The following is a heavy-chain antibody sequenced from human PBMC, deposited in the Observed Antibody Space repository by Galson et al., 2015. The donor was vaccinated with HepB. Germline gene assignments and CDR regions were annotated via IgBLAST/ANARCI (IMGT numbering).Heavy chain of an antibody. CDR2: IRSKANSYAT. CDR3: TRDPNWGEAFDI. D-gene: IGHD7-27*01. Sequence: SLRLSCAASGFTFSGSAMHWVRQASGKGLEWVGRIRSKANSYATAYAASVKGRITISSDDSKNTAYLQMNRLKTEDTAVYYCTRDPNWGEAFDIWGQGTMVTVSS. J-gene: IGHJ3*02. V-gene: IGHV3-73*01. CDR1: GFTFSGSA.